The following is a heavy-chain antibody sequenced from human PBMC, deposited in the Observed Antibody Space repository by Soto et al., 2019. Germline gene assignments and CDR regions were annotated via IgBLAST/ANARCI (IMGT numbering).Heavy chain of an antibody. CDR2: TSFDGNKN. V-gene: IGHV3-30*18. J-gene: IGHJ6*02. CDR3: AKDQKDYSGSGTYYVPYGMDV. D-gene: IGHD3-10*01. CDR1: GFTFSNFG. Sequence: QVQLVESGGGVVQPGRSLRLSCVASGFTFSNFGMHWVRQAPGKGLEWVALTSFDGNKNYYADSVKGRFTLSRENSKTTLYLQMNSLRAEDTALYFCAKDQKDYSGSGTYYVPYGMDVWGQGTTVTVSS.